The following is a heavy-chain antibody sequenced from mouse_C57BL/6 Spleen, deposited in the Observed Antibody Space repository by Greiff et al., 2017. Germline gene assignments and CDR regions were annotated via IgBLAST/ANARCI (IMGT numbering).Heavy chain of an antibody. CDR1: GFTFSSYA. Sequence: EVQLQQSGGGLVKPGGSLKLSCAASGFTFSSYAMSWVRQTPEKRLEWVATISDGGSYTYYPDNVKGRFTISRDNAKNNLYLQMSHLKSEDTAMYYCARAVYYDSYYAMDYWGQGTSVTVSS. V-gene: IGHV5-4*01. D-gene: IGHD2-4*01. CDR2: ISDGGSYT. J-gene: IGHJ4*01. CDR3: ARAVYYDSYYAMDY.